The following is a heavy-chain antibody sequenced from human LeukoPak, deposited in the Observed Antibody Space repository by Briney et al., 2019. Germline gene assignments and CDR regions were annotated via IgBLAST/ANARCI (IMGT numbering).Heavy chain of an antibody. CDR1: GGSISSGDYY. J-gene: IGHJ3*02. CDR2: IYYSGST. CDR3: ARGVVTARQAFDI. Sequence: SETLSLTCTVSGGSISSGDYYWSWIRQPPGKGLEWIGYIYYSGSTYYNPSLKSRVTISVDRSKNQFSLKLSSVTAADTAVYYCARGVVTARQAFDIWGQGTMVTVSS. V-gene: IGHV4-30-4*01. D-gene: IGHD2-21*02.